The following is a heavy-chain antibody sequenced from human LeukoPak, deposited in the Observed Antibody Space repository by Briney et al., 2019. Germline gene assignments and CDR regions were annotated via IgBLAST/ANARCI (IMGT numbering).Heavy chain of an antibody. Sequence: GRSLRLSCVASGFTFSSYGMHWVRQAPGKGLEWVAVIWYDGSNKYYADSVKGRFTISRDNSKNTPYLQMNSLRAEDTAVYYCARDRSWGIDWFDPWGQGTLVTVSS. CDR3: ARDRSWGIDWFDP. D-gene: IGHD6-13*01. CDR2: IWYDGSNK. J-gene: IGHJ5*02. CDR1: GFTFSSYG. V-gene: IGHV3-33*01.